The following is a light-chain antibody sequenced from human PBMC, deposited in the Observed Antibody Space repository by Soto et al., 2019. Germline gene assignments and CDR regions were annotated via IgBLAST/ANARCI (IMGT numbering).Light chain of an antibody. CDR1: QSGSDW. CDR3: QQYNTYLT. V-gene: IGKV1-5*03. CDR2: KAS. Sequence: DFPMTQSPSTLSASVGDRVNITGRASQSGSDWGVWYPPKPGKAPNLLIYKASRLKNGVPSRFSGSGSGTEFTLTIRSLKPDDFATYYRQQYNTYLTFGQGTKVDIK. J-gene: IGKJ1*01.